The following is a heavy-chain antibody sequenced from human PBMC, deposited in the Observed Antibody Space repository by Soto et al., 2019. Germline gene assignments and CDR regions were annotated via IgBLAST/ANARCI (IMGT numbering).Heavy chain of an antibody. CDR1: GGTFSSYA. J-gene: IGHJ6*02. D-gene: IGHD1-26*01. Sequence: EASVKVSCKASGGTFSSYAISWVRQAPGQGLEWMGGIIPIFGTANYAQKFQGRVTITVDESTSTAYMELSSLRSEDTAVYYCARDFSAGGAGNYYYGMDVWGQGTKVTVSS. V-gene: IGHV1-69*13. CDR2: IIPIFGTA. CDR3: ARDFSAGGAGNYYYGMDV.